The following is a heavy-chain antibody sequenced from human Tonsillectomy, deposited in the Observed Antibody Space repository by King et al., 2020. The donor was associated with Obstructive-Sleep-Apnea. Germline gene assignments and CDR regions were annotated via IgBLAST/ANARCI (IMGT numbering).Heavy chain of an antibody. CDR1: GGSISSYY. D-gene: IGHD6-19*01. Sequence: QLQESGPGLVKPSETMSLTCTVSGGSISSYYWSWIRQPPGKGLEWIGYIYYSGSTNYNPSLKSRGTISVYTSKNQFSLKLSSVTAADTAVYYCSSSGWYPGPFDYWGQGTLVTVSS. J-gene: IGHJ4*02. CDR3: SSSGWYPGPFDY. V-gene: IGHV4-59*08. CDR2: IYYSGST.